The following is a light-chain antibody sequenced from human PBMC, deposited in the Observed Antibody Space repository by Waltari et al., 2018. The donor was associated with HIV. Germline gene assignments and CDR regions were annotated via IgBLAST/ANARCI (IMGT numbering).Light chain of an antibody. Sequence: DIQLTQSPSFLSASVGDRVTITCRASQGISSYLAWYQQKPGKAPKLLGYAASTLQRGVPSRFSGSRSGTEFTLTISSLQPEDFATYYCQQLNSYLGFTFGPGTKVDIK. CDR2: AAS. CDR3: QQLNSYLGFT. V-gene: IGKV1-9*01. CDR1: QGISSY. J-gene: IGKJ3*01.